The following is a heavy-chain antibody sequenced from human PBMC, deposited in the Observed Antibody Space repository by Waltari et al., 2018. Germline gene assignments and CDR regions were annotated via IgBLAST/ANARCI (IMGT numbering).Heavy chain of an antibody. CDR2: IYYKGST. CDR1: GDSINRSY. D-gene: IGHD4-17*01. CDR3: ARQPGYGDYVFDS. J-gene: IGHJ4*02. V-gene: IGHV4-59*08. Sequence: QVQLHESGPGLVKPSETLSLTCTVSGDSINRSYWNWLRQSPGKGMEYIGYIYYKGSTNYNPSLKSRVTISIDTSMMKFSLKLSSVTAADTAVYYCARQPGYGDYVFDSWGQGTLVTVSS.